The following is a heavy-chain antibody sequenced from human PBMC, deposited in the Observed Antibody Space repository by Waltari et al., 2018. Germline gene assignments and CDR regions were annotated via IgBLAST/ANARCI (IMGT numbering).Heavy chain of an antibody. Sequence: EVQLLESGGGLVQPGGSLRLSCAASGFTFSSYAMSWVRQAPGKGLEWVSAISGSGGSTYYADSVKGRFTISRDNSKNTLYLQMNSLRAEDTAVYYCAKGVMVRGVIHSGFDYWGQGTLVIVSS. J-gene: IGHJ4*02. CDR2: ISGSGGST. CDR1: GFTFSSYA. D-gene: IGHD3-10*01. V-gene: IGHV3-23*01. CDR3: AKGVMVRGVIHSGFDY.